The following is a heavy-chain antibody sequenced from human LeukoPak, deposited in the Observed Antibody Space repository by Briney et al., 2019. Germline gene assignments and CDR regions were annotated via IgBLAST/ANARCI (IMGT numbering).Heavy chain of an antibody. CDR3: GYGGNSDLDYYYYYGMDV. J-gene: IGHJ6*02. CDR2: IYYSGST. Sequence: SETLSLTCTVSGGSISSGGYYWRWIRQHPGKGLEWIGYIYYSGSTYYNPSLKSRVTISVDTSKNQFSLKLSSVTAADTAVYYCGYGGNSDLDYYYYYGMDVWGQGTTVTVSS. V-gene: IGHV4-31*03. D-gene: IGHD4-23*01. CDR1: GGSISSGGYY.